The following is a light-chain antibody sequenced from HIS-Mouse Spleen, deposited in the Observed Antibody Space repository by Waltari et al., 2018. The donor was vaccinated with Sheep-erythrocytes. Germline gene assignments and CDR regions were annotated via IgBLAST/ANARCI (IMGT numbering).Light chain of an antibody. Sequence: DIQMTQSPSSLSASVGDRVTITCRESQSISSYLNWYQQKPGKAPKLLIYAASSLQSGVQSRFSGSGSGTDFTLTISSLQPEDFATYYCQQSYSTPQFTFGPGTKVDIK. V-gene: IGKV1-39*01. CDR1: QSISSY. CDR2: AAS. J-gene: IGKJ3*01. CDR3: QQSYSTPQFT.